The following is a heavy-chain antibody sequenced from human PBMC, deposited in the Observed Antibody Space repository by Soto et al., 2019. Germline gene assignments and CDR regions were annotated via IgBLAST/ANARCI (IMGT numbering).Heavy chain of an antibody. Sequence: SETLSLTCTVSGYSISSGHYYWGWIRQPPGKGLESIGSTSYHGSTTYNPSLKSRVTISVDTSKNQFSLRLSSLTAADTAVYYCARVGIAAAGPYYFDYWGQGALVTVSS. D-gene: IGHD6-13*01. CDR2: TSYHGST. CDR1: GYSISSGHY. V-gene: IGHV4-38-2*02. CDR3: ARVGIAAAGPYYFDY. J-gene: IGHJ4*02.